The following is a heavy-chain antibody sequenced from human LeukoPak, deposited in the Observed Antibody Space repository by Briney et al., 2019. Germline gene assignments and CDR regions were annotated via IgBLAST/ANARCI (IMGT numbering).Heavy chain of an antibody. J-gene: IGHJ3*02. Sequence: GGSLRLSCAASGFTFSSYWMSWVRQAPGKGLEWVANIKQDGSEKYYVDSVKGRFTISRDNAKNSLYLQMNSLRAEDTAVYYCARTHYYGSGSYYNRGAFDIWGQGTMVTVSS. CDR1: GFTFSSYW. V-gene: IGHV3-7*01. CDR2: IKQDGSEK. CDR3: ARTHYYGSGSYYNRGAFDI. D-gene: IGHD3-10*01.